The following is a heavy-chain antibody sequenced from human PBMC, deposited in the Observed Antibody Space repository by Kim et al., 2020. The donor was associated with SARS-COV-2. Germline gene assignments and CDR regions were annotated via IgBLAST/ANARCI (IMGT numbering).Heavy chain of an antibody. J-gene: IGHJ3*02. Sequence: ASVKVSCKASGYTFTSYYMHWVRQPPGQGLEWMGIINPSGGSTSYAQKFQGRVTMTRDTSTSTVYMELSSLRSEDTAVYYCASSSPYYYDSSGSRGAFDIWGRGTMVTVSS. CDR3: ASSSPYYYDSSGSRGAFDI. CDR1: GYTFTSYY. V-gene: IGHV1-46*01. CDR2: INPSGGST. D-gene: IGHD3-22*01.